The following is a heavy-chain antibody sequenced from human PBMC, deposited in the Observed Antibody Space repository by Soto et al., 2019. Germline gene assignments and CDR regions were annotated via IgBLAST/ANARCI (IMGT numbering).Heavy chain of an antibody. CDR3: ARAPSGSYSEFDY. D-gene: IGHD1-26*01. J-gene: IGHJ4*02. V-gene: IGHV3-30-3*01. Sequence: QVQLVESGGGVVQPGRSLRLSCAASGFIFSSYTIHWVRQAPGKGLEWVGVITYDGSKQYYADSVKGRFTISRDNSRNMLFLQMNSLRPDDTAVYYCARAPSGSYSEFDYWGQGTLVTVSS. CDR2: ITYDGSKQ. CDR1: GFIFSSYT.